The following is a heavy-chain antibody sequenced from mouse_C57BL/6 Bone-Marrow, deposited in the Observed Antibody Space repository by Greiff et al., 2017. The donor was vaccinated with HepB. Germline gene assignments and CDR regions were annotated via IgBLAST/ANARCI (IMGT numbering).Heavy chain of an antibody. Sequence: EVKVVESGGDLVKPGGSLKLSCAASGFTFSSYGMSWVRQTPDKRLEWVATISSGGSYTYYPDSVKGRFTISRDNAKNTLYLQMSSLKSEDTAMYYCARQRGDSSGYFDYWGQGTTLTVSS. CDR3: ARQRGDSSGYFDY. J-gene: IGHJ2*01. D-gene: IGHD3-2*02. CDR1: GFTFSSYG. V-gene: IGHV5-6*01. CDR2: ISSGGSYT.